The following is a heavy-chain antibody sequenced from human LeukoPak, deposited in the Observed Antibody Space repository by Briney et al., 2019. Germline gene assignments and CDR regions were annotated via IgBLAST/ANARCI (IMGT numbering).Heavy chain of an antibody. Sequence: ASVKLSLKASGYTFTSYGISWVRQAPGQGLEWMGWISAYNGNTNYAQKLQGRVTMTTDTSTSTAYMELRSLRSDDTAVYYCARETCSSTSYYLNYYYGMDVWGQGTTVTVSS. V-gene: IGHV1-18*01. CDR2: ISAYNGNT. J-gene: IGHJ6*02. CDR3: ARETCSSTSYYLNYYYGMDV. CDR1: GYTFTSYG. D-gene: IGHD2-2*01.